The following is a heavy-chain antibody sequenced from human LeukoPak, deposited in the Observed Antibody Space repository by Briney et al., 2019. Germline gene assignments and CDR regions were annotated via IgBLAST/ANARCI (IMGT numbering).Heavy chain of an antibody. CDR1: GFTFISYA. CDR3: AKGTTYYDILTGYGYPYYFDY. CDR2: ISGSGGSR. J-gene: IGHJ4*02. Sequence: GGSPRLSCAASGFTFISYAMTWVRPAPGKGLEWVSAISGSGGSRYYADSVKGRFAISRDNSKNTLYLQMNSLRAEDTAIYYCAKGTTYYDILTGYGYPYYFDYWGQGTLVTVSS. V-gene: IGHV3-23*01. D-gene: IGHD3-9*01.